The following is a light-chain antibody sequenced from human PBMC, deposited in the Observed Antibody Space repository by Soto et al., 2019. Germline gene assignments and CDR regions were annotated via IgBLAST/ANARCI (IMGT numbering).Light chain of an antibody. CDR3: QSSDSNLTVV. CDR1: SSNIGTGYD. V-gene: IGLV1-40*01. CDR2: GNS. Sequence: QSVLTQPPSVSGAPGQRVTISCTGSSSNIGTGYDVHWYQQLPGTAPKLLIYGNSNRPSGVPDRFSGSKSGTSASLAITGLQADYEAYYSCQSSDSNLTVVFGGGTKLTVL. J-gene: IGLJ2*01.